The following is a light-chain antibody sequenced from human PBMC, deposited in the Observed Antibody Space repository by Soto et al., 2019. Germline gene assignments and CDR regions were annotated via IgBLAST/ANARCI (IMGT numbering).Light chain of an antibody. CDR1: SSNVGGYNY. V-gene: IGLV2-14*01. Sequence: QSVQTQPASVAGSLGQSITISCTGTSSNVGGYNYVSWYQQHPGKPPTLIIYDVSNRPSGVANRFSGSKSGNTASLTIAGRHAEDEADYYWSSYTSSRTAVFGGGTKVTVL. J-gene: IGLJ2*01. CDR3: SSYTSSRTAV. CDR2: DVS.